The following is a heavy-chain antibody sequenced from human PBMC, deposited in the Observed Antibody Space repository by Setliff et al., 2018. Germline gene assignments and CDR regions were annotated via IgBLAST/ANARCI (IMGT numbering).Heavy chain of an antibody. V-gene: IGHV4-59*11. CDR3: ARDNIGPDALDI. Sequence: SETLSLTCTVSGVSITSHYWSWIRQTPGRALEWIGYIHHSGSTNYNPSLKSRVTLSMDTSRNHFSLNLTSLTAADTALYYCARDNIGPDALDIWGQGTMVTVSS. J-gene: IGHJ3*02. CDR1: GVSITSHY. CDR2: IHHSGST.